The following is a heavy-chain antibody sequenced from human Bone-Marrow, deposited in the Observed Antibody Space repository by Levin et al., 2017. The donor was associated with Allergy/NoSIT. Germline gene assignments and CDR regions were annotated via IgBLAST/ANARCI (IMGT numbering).Heavy chain of an antibody. CDR3: ASDPIRGYCSGDSCYSYYSYYMDV. D-gene: IGHD2-15*01. CDR1: GYSLTEVS. J-gene: IGHJ6*03. V-gene: IGHV1-24*01. Sequence: GESLKISCKVSGYSLTEVSMHWVRQAPGKGLEWMGGFDPKDGEIIYAQKFQGRVTLTEDTSADTAYMELSSLGSEDTAVYYCASDPIRGYCSGDSCYSYYSYYMDVWGKGTTVTVSS. CDR2: FDPKDGEI.